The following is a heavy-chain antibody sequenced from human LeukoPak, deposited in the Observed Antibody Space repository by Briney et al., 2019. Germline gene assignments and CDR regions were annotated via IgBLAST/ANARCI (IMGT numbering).Heavy chain of an antibody. CDR1: GFTFSSYA. Sequence: PGGSLRLSCTASGFTFSSYAMNWVRQAPGKGLEWVSYISNSGSTIYYADSVKGRFTISRDNAKNSLYLQMNSLRAEETAVYYCARAGDTVVPDAKKGLNWFDPWGQGTLVTVSA. V-gene: IGHV3-48*03. D-gene: IGHD2-2*01. J-gene: IGHJ5*02. CDR3: ARAGDTVVPDAKKGLNWFDP. CDR2: ISNSGSTI.